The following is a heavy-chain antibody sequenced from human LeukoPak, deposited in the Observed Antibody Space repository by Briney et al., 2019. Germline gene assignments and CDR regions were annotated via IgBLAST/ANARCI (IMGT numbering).Heavy chain of an antibody. CDR2: INSSGSTI. J-gene: IGHJ4*02. CDR1: GFTFSDYY. Sequence: GGSLRLSCADSGFTFSDYYMSWIRQAPGEGLEWVSYINSSGSTIYYADSVKGRFTISRDNAKNILYLQMNSLRLQNRAVYYGARASLNGNHRHFIYHGGQGTLVTVSS. CDR3: ARASLNGNHRHFIYH. D-gene: IGHD1-14*01. V-gene: IGHV3-11*04.